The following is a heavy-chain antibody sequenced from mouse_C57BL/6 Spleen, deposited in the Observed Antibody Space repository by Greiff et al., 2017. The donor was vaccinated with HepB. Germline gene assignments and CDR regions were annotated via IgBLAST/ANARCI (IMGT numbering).Heavy chain of an antibody. D-gene: IGHD4-1*01. V-gene: IGHV1-69*01. Sequence: VKLQQPGAELVMPGASVKLSCKASGYTFTSYWMHWVKQRPGQGLEWIGEIDPSDSYTNYNQKFKGKSTLTVDKSSSTAYMQLSSLTSEDSAVYYCASLGRRYYFDYWGQGTTLTVSS. J-gene: IGHJ2*01. CDR1: GYTFTSYW. CDR3: ASLGRRYYFDY. CDR2: IDPSDSYT.